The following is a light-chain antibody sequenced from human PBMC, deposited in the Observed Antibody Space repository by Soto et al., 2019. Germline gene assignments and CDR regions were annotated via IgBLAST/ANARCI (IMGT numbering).Light chain of an antibody. J-gene: IGKJ1*01. CDR3: QQYTNSNNPWM. V-gene: IGKV1-5*01. Sequence: DIQVTQSPPTLSASVGVRVTITCRASQTMRTWRAWYQQKPGKARKLLVYAASTLRSGVASRFSGSGSRTEFTLIISGLQPDDSATYYCQQYTNSNNPWMFGQGTKVDIK. CDR2: AAS. CDR1: QTMRTW.